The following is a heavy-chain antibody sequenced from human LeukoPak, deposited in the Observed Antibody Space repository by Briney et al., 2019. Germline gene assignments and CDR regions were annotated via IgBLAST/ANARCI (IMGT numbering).Heavy chain of an antibody. J-gene: IGHJ4*02. CDR1: GYSFTSFW. V-gene: IGHV5-51*01. Sequence: GESLKISCQASGYSFTSFWIGWVRQMPGKGLEWMGIIYPGDSDTRYSPSFQGQATISADKSISTAYLQWSSLKASDTAMYYCARLAARPESHIDYWGQGTLVTVSS. CDR3: ARLAARPESHIDY. CDR2: IYPGDSDT. D-gene: IGHD6-6*01.